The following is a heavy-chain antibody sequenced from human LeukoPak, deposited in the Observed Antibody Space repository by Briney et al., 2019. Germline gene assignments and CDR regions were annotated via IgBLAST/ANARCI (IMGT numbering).Heavy chain of an antibody. V-gene: IGHV4-59*01. CDR2: IYYSGST. CDR1: GGSISSYY. Sequence: SETLSLTCTVSGGSISSYYWSWIRQPPGKGLEWIGYIYYSGSTNYNPSLKSRVTISVDTSKNQFSLKLSSVTAADTAVYYCARSQWLAGGHRFDPWGQGTLVTVSS. J-gene: IGHJ5*02. D-gene: IGHD6-19*01. CDR3: ARSQWLAGGHRFDP.